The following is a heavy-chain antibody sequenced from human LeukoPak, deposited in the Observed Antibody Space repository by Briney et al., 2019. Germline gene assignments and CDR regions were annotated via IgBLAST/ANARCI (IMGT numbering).Heavy chain of an antibody. Sequence: SETLSLTCAVYGGSFSGYYWSWIRQPPGKGLEWIGEINHSGSTNYNPSLKSRVTISVDTSKNQFSLKLSSVTAADTAVYYCARVIVAATHGFDYWGQGTLVTVS. CDR2: INHSGST. CDR3: ARVIVAATHGFDY. J-gene: IGHJ4*02. CDR1: GGSFSGYY. D-gene: IGHD2-15*01. V-gene: IGHV4-34*01.